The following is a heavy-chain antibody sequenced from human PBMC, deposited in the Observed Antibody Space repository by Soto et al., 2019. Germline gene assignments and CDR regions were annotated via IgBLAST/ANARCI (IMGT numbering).Heavy chain of an antibody. D-gene: IGHD1-1*01. Sequence: GGSLRLSCEVSGFTLTSYGMNWVCQAPDKGLEWVSTIGRGGDTYYADSVKGRFTISRDNSKNTLFLQMNSLRAEDTALYFCAKDGTTTGIHYYAMDVWGRGTTVTVSS. CDR3: AKDGTTTGIHYYAMDV. CDR1: GFTLTSYG. CDR2: IGRGGDT. J-gene: IGHJ6*02. V-gene: IGHV3-23*01.